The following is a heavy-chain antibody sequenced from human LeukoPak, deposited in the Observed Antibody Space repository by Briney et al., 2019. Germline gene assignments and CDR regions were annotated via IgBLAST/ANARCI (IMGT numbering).Heavy chain of an antibody. CDR1: GYSFSTYW. Sequence: GESLKISCKGSGYSFSTYWIAWVRQMPGKGLEWMGIIYPGDSDTRYSPSFQGQVTLSADKSISTAYLQWSSLKASDTAMYYCARQGPPYCGGDCHAGDYWGQGTLVTVSS. CDR3: ARQGPPYCGGDCHAGDY. V-gene: IGHV5-51*01. J-gene: IGHJ4*02. D-gene: IGHD2-21*02. CDR2: IYPGDSDT.